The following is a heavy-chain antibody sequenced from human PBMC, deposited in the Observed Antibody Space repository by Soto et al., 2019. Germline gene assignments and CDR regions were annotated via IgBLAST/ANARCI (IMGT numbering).Heavy chain of an antibody. CDR3: ARHTDYHSGMQV. V-gene: IGHV5-51*01. Sequence: XESLKISRKGSVYNFRTYLIAWVRQMPGKGLEWMGFIYPHDSDTRYSPSFRGQVTISADKSINTAYLQWTRLKASDTAIYFCARHTDYHSGMQVWGQGTTVTV. D-gene: IGHD4-17*01. CDR2: IYPHDSDT. J-gene: IGHJ6*02. CDR1: VYNFRTYL.